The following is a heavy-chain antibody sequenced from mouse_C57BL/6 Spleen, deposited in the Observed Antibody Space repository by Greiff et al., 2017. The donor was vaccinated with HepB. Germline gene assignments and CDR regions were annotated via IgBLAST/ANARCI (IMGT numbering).Heavy chain of an antibody. Sequence: VQLQQSVAELVRPGASVKLSCTASGFNIKNTYMHWVKQRPEQGLEWIGRIDPANGNTKYAPKFQGKATLTADTSSNTAYLQLSSLTSEDTAIYYCAVTTVVAHWYFDVWGTGTTVTVSS. CDR2: IDPANGNT. CDR3: AVTTVVAHWYFDV. J-gene: IGHJ1*03. V-gene: IGHV14-3*01. CDR1: GFNIKNTY. D-gene: IGHD1-1*01.